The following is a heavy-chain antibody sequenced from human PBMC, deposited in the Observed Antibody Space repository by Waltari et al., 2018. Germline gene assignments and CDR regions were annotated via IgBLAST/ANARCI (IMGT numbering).Heavy chain of an antibody. Sequence: EVQLLQSGAELKEPGTTVRISCKASGYTFSEYYIQWVQQAPGKGLRWMGRFDPEDGETIYADNFQGRVTISADTSTDTAFMELSSLRSEDTAVFYCATALGDSSSASRPFDFWGQGTMITVSS. D-gene: IGHD6-19*01. CDR2: FDPEDGET. CDR3: ATALGDSSSASRPFDF. J-gene: IGHJ3*01. V-gene: IGHV1-69-2*01. CDR1: GYTFSEYY.